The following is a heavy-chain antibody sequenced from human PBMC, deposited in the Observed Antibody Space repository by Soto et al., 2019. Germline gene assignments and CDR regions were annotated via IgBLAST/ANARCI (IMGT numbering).Heavy chain of an antibody. CDR1: GGTFSSYT. CDR3: ARDKGGGSQRNWFDP. D-gene: IGHD2-15*01. Sequence: LVKVSCKASGGTFSSYTISWVRQAPGQGLEWMGRIIPILGIANYAQKFQGRVTITADKSTSTAYMELSSLRSEDTAVYYCARDKGGGSQRNWFDPWGQGTLVTVSS. CDR2: IIPILGIA. J-gene: IGHJ5*02. V-gene: IGHV1-69*04.